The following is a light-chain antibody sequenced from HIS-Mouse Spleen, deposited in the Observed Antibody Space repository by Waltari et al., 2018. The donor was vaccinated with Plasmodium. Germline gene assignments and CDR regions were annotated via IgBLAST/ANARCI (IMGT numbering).Light chain of an antibody. CDR1: ALPKTY. Sequence: SYELTQPPSVSVSPGPTARITCSGDALPKTYSYWYQQKSGQAPVLVIYEDSKRPSGIPGRFSGSSSGTMATLTISGAQVEDEADYYCYSTDSSGNHRVFGGGTKLTVL. V-gene: IGLV3-10*01. J-gene: IGLJ3*02. CDR3: YSTDSSGNHRV. CDR2: EDS.